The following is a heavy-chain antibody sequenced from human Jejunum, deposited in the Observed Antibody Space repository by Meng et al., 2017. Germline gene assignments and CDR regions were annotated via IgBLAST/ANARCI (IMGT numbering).Heavy chain of an antibody. CDR2: IMPDSGYS. Sequence: QGPLGQSGAEVRKPGASVKVSCQAFGDTFGGYYVNWVRQAPGQGLEYMGRIMPDSGYSTYVQRFQDRVTMTTDTSISTVYMELSRLTSDDTAVYYCASHQRGFDIDTAPNWGQGTLVTVSS. CDR3: ASHQRGFDIDTAPN. J-gene: IGHJ4*02. CDR1: GDTFGGYY. D-gene: IGHD2-2*01. V-gene: IGHV1-2*06.